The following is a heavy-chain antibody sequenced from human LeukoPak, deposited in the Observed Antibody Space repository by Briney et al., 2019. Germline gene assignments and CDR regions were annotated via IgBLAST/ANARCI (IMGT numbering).Heavy chain of an antibody. CDR3: ARERGVSHPFDY. V-gene: IGHV3-74*01. J-gene: IGHJ4*02. D-gene: IGHD2-21*01. CDR2: IKNDGSGI. Sequence: GGSLRLSCAASGFTFSSYGMNWVRQAPGKGLVWVARIKNDGSGIIYADSVKGRFTIPRDNARNTLYLQMNSLRAEDTAVYYCARERGVSHPFDYWGQGTLVTVSS. CDR1: GFTFSSYG.